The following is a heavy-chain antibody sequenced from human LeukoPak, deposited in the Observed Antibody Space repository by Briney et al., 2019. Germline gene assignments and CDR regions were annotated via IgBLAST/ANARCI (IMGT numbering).Heavy chain of an antibody. CDR2: IYPGDSDT. D-gene: IGHD6-13*01. CDR1: GYSFTSYW. J-gene: IGHJ4*02. CDR3: ARPAYSSSWPPDYFDY. Sequence: GGSLKISCKGSGYSFTSYWIGWVRQMPGKGLEWMGIIYPGDSDTRYSPSFQGQVTISADKSISTAYLQWSSLKASDTAMYYCARPAYSSSWPPDYFDYWGQGTLVTVSS. V-gene: IGHV5-51*01.